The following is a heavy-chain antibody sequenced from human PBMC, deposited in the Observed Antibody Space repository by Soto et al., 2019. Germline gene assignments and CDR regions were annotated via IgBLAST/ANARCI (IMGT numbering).Heavy chain of an antibody. V-gene: IGHV4-4*02. CDR2: IHHSGST. CDR3: ARDQGSHPGD. Sequence: QVHLQESGPGLVRPSGTVSLTCAVSGLSISSDNWWSWVRQPPGKGLEWIGEIHHSGSTNYNPSLKSRVTMSVVPSKDLFSLTLNSVTAADTAFYYCARDQGSHPGDWGQGTLVSVSS. D-gene: IGHD6-13*01. CDR1: GLSISSDNW. J-gene: IGHJ4*02.